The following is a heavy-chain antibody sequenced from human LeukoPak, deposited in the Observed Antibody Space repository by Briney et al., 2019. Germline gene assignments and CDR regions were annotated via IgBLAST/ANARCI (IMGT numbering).Heavy chain of an antibody. V-gene: IGHV3-74*01. CDR1: GFTFSSYW. Sequence: GVSLRLSCAASGFTFSSYWMHWVRQAPGKGLVWVSRINSDGSSTTYADFVRGRFTISRDNAKNTLYLQMNSLRVEDTAVYYCARETGIAAAGTGYYYYYMDVWGKGTTVTVS. CDR2: INSDGSST. D-gene: IGHD6-13*01. CDR3: ARETGIAAAGTGYYYYYMDV. J-gene: IGHJ6*03.